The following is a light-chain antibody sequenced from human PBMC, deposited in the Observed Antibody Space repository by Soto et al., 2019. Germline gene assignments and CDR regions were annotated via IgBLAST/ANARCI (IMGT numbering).Light chain of an antibody. CDR3: CSYAGSYTYV. Sequence: QSVLTQPPSVSGAPGQRVTISCTGSSSNIGAVYDVHWYQQLPGTAPKLLIYGNSNRPSGVPDRFSGSKSGNTASLTISGLQAEDEADYYCCSYAGSYTYVFGTGTKVTVL. CDR1: SSNIGAVYD. V-gene: IGLV1-40*01. J-gene: IGLJ1*01. CDR2: GNS.